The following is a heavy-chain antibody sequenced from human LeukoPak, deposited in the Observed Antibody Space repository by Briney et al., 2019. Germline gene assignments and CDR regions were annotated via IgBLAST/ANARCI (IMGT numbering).Heavy chain of an antibody. Sequence: SETLSLTCTVSGYSISSGYYWGWIRQPPGKGLEWTGSIDHSGSTYYNPSLKSRITISVDTSKNQFSLKLSSVTAADTAVYYCARGPALYDFWSGYSRYMDVWGKGTTVTVSS. CDR1: GYSISSGYY. D-gene: IGHD3-3*01. CDR3: ARGPALYDFWSGYSRYMDV. CDR2: IDHSGST. J-gene: IGHJ6*03. V-gene: IGHV4-38-2*02.